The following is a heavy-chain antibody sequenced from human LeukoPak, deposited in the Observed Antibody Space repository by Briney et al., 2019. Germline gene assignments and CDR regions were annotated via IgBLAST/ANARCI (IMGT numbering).Heavy chain of an antibody. D-gene: IGHD3-10*01. J-gene: IGHJ6*02. V-gene: IGHV1-8*01. CDR3: ARDWGFGELLEKYYYYGMDV. CDR1: GYTFTSYD. Sequence: ASVKVSCKASGYTFTSYDFNWLRQATGQGPEWMGWMNPNSGATGYAQKFQGRVTMTRSASINTAYMELSNLRSEDTAVYYCARDWGFGELLEKYYYYGMDVWGQGTTVTVSS. CDR2: MNPNSGAT.